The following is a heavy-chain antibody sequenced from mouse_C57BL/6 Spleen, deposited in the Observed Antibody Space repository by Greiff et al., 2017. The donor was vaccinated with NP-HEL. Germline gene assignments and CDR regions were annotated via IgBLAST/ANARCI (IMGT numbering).Heavy chain of an antibody. D-gene: IGHD4-1*01. V-gene: IGHV1-81*01. Sequence: QVQLKESGAELARPGASVKLSCKASGYTFTSYGISWVKQRTGQGLEWIGEIYPRSGNTYYNEKFKGKATLTADKSSSTAYMELRSLTSEDSAVYFCAREPLGLEYYFDYWGQGTTLTVSS. CDR1: GYTFTSYG. CDR3: AREPLGLEYYFDY. CDR2: IYPRSGNT. J-gene: IGHJ2*01.